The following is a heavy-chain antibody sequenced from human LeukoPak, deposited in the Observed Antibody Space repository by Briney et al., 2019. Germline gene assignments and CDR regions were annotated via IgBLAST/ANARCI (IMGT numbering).Heavy chain of an antibody. CDR1: GGSISSGSYY. V-gene: IGHV4-61*02. D-gene: IGHD2-21*02. Sequence: PSQTLSLTCTVSGGSISSGSYYWSWIRQPAGKRLEWIGRIYTSGSTNYNPSLKSRVTISVDTSKNQFSLKLSSVTAADTAVYYCAREKAVVTAITVPYYYYYYMDVWGKGTTVTISS. CDR2: IYTSGST. J-gene: IGHJ6*03. CDR3: AREKAVVTAITVPYYYYYYMDV.